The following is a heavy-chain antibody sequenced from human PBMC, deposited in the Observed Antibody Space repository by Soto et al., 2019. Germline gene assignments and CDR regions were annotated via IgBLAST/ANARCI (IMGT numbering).Heavy chain of an antibody. D-gene: IGHD5-18*01. CDR1: GGTFHTYT. CDR3: SRIPRYSFPTSDALDF. V-gene: IGHV1-69*01. Sequence: QVQLVQSGAEVRKAGSSVMVSCKTSGGTFHTYTFSWVRQAPGQGLEWMGAIVPIYGTPNYAPKFQGRVMITADGSTSTVHMELSRLTSDDTATYYCSRIPRYSFPTSDALDFWGQGTLVSVS. J-gene: IGHJ4*02. CDR2: IVPIYGTP.